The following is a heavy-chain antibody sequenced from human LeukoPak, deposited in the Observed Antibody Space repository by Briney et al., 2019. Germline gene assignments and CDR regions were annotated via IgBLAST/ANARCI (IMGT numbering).Heavy chain of an antibody. V-gene: IGHV7-4-1*02. J-gene: IGHJ4*02. CDR2: INTNTGNP. Sequence: ASVKVSCKASGYTFTSYAMNWVRQAPGQGLEWMGWINTNTGNPTYAQGFTGRFVFSLDTSVSTAYLQISSLKAEDTAVYYCARDTAEGGYSYGDFDYWGQGTLVTVSS. D-gene: IGHD5-18*01. CDR3: ARDTAEGGYSYGDFDY. CDR1: GYTFTSYA.